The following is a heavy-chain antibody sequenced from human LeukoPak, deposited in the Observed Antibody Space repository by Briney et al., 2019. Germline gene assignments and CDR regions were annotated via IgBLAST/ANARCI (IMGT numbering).Heavy chain of an antibody. CDR3: ARDSLVRGVITSYYYYYMDV. CDR2: ISSSSSYI. J-gene: IGHJ6*03. Sequence: TGGSLRLSCAASGFTFSRYSLNWVRQAPGKGLEWVSSISSSSSYIYYADSVKGRFTISRDNAKNSLYLQMNSLRAEDTAVYYCARDSLVRGVITSYYYYYMDVWGKGTTVTISS. CDR1: GFTFSRYS. V-gene: IGHV3-21*04. D-gene: IGHD3-10*01.